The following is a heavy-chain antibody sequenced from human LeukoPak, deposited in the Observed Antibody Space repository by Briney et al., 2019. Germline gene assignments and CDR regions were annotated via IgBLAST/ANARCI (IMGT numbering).Heavy chain of an antibody. CDR1: GYTFTSYG. CDR2: ISAYNGNT. V-gene: IGHV1-18*01. CDR3: ARYDILTGYYGLVGCYYGMDV. J-gene: IGHJ6*02. Sequence: ASVKVSCKASGYTFTSYGISWVRQAPGQGLEWMGWISAYNGNTNYAQKLQGRVTMTTDTSTSTAYMELRSLRSDDTAVYYCARYDILTGYYGLVGCYYGMDVWGQGTTVTVSS. D-gene: IGHD3-9*01.